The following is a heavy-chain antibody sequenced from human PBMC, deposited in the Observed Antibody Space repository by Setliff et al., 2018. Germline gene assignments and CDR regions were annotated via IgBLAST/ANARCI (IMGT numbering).Heavy chain of an antibody. Sequence: GESLKISCKAAGYSFTKYWIGWVRQMPGKGLEWMGIIDPADSDTTYSPSFQGQVTISADKSISTAYLQWSSLKASDTAMYYCARRGNGGTLDVWGKGTTVTVSS. J-gene: IGHJ6*04. CDR3: ARRGNGGTLDV. D-gene: IGHD2-8*01. CDR2: IDPADSDT. CDR1: GYSFTKYW. V-gene: IGHV5-51*01.